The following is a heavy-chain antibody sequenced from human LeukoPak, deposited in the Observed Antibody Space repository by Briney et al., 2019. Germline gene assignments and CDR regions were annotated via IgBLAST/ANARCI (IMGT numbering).Heavy chain of an antibody. CDR3: ARSPYFYGSNGYWLD. J-gene: IGHJ4*02. D-gene: IGHD3-22*01. CDR1: GFTFSSYG. Sequence: GRSLRLSCAASGFTFSSYGMHWVRQAPGKGLEWVAVISYDGSNKYYADSVKGRFTISRDNSKSTLYLQMSSLRVEDTAVYYCARSPYFYGSNGYWLDWGQGTLVTVSS. CDR2: ISYDGSNK. V-gene: IGHV3-30*03.